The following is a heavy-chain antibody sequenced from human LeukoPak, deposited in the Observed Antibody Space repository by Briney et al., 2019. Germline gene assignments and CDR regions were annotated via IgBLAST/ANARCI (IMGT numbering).Heavy chain of an antibody. D-gene: IGHD3-22*01. CDR2: INHSGST. Sequence: PSETLSLTCAVYGGPFSGYYWSWIRQPPGKGLEWIGEINHSGSTNYNPSLKSRVTISVDTSKNQFSLKLSSVTAADTAVYYCARQPLRYYDSSGYRLGTNYYYYGMDVWGQGTTVTVSS. CDR1: GGPFSGYY. J-gene: IGHJ6*02. V-gene: IGHV4-34*01. CDR3: ARQPLRYYDSSGYRLGTNYYYYGMDV.